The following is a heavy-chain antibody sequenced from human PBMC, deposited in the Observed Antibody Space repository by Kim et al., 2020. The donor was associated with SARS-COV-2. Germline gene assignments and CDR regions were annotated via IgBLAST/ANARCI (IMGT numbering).Heavy chain of an antibody. V-gene: IGHV3-23*01. Sequence: GGSLRLSCAASGFTFSSYAMSWVRQAPGKGLEWVSAISGSGGSTYYADSVKGRFTISRDNSKNTLYLQMNSLRAEDTAVYYCAKDQGGWRKYYFDYWGRGTLVTVST. CDR3: AKDQGGWRKYYFDY. D-gene: IGHD6-19*01. J-gene: IGHJ4*02. CDR2: ISGSGGST. CDR1: GFTFSSYA.